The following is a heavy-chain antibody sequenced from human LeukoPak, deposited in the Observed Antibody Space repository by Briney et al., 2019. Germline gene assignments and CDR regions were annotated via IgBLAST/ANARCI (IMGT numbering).Heavy chain of an antibody. CDR3: VVGGSPGY. D-gene: IGHD2-15*01. V-gene: IGHV3-74*01. CDR2: ISIDGYTT. CDR1: GLAFSAYK. Sequence: GGSLRLSCAASGLAFSAYKMHWVRQAPRKGLVWVSRISIDGYTTDYADFVQGRFTASRDNTKNTWSLEMNSLRAEDTAVYYCVVGGSPGYWGQGTLVTVSS. J-gene: IGHJ4*02.